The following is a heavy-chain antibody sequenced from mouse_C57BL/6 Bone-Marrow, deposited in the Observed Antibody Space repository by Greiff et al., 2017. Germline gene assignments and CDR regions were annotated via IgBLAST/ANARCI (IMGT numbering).Heavy chain of an antibody. CDR1: GYSITSGYY. D-gene: IGHD2-4*01. J-gene: IGHJ4*01. CDR2: ISYDGSN. Sequence: EVQLQESGPGLVKPSQSLSLTCSVTGYSITSGYYWNWIRQFPGNKLEWMGYISYDGSNNYNPSLKNRISITRDTSKNQFFLKLNSVTTEDTATYYCARSIYYDYDGRYYYAMDYWGQGTSVTVSS. V-gene: IGHV3-6*01. CDR3: ARSIYYDYDGRYYYAMDY.